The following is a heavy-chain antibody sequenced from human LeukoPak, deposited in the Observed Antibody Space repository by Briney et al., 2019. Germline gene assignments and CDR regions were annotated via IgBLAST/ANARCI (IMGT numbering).Heavy chain of an antibody. CDR3: TRDSGTYFLDWFDP. CDR2: IRSKAFGGTT. V-gene: IGHV3-49*04. D-gene: IGHD1-26*01. J-gene: IGHJ5*02. CDR1: GFTFRDYA. Sequence: PGGSLRLSCTASGFTFRDYAMSWVRQAPGKGLEWVAFIRSKAFGGTTEYAASVEGRFTISRDDSKSIAYLQMNSLKTEDTAVYYCTRDSGTYFLDWFDPWGQGTLVTVSS.